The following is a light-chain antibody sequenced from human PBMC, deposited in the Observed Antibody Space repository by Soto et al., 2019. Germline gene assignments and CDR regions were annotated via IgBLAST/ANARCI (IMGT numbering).Light chain of an antibody. Sequence: QSVLTQPPSVSGAPGQRVTISCTGDSSNIGADYGVHWYQQFPGIAPKLLIFGNNNRPSGVPERFSGSKSGTSASLAITGLQAEDEADYYCQSYDRSLSAYVFGSGTKLTVL. CDR3: QSYDRSLSAYV. V-gene: IGLV1-40*01. CDR2: GNN. CDR1: SSNIGADYG. J-gene: IGLJ1*01.